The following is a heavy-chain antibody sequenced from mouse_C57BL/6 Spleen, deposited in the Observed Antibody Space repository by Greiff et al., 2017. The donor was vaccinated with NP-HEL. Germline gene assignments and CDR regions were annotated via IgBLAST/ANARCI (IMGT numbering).Heavy chain of an antibody. Sequence: EVKVIESGGGLVQPGGSMKLSCAASGFTFSDAWMDWVRQSPEKGLEWVAEIRNKANNHATYYAESVKGRFTSSRDDSKSSVYLQMNSLRAEDTGIYYCTSFITTVVGYYFDYWGQGTTLTVSS. V-gene: IGHV6-6*01. CDR3: TSFITTVVGYYFDY. CDR1: GFTFSDAW. J-gene: IGHJ2*01. D-gene: IGHD1-1*01. CDR2: IRNKANNHAT.